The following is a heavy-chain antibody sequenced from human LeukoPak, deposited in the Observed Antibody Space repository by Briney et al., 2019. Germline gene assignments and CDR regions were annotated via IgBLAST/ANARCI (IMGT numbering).Heavy chain of an antibody. D-gene: IGHD1-26*01. J-gene: IGHJ4*02. CDR2: VYYSGST. V-gene: IGHV4-59*02. CDR1: GASVSSHY. Sequence: SETPSLTCTVSGASVSSHYWSWIRRPPGKGVEWIGYVYYSGSTNYNPSLKRRVTISVDTSKNQFSLTLSSVTAADTAVYYCARRPKVGATFFDYWGPGALVTVSS. CDR3: ARRPKVGATFFDY.